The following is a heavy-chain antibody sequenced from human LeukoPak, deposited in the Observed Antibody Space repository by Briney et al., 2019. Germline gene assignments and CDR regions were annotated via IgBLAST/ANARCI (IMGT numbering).Heavy chain of an antibody. Sequence: SETLSLTCTVSGGSISSYYWSWIRQPPGKGLEWIGYIYYSGSTNYNPSLKSRVTISVDTSKNQFSLKLSSVIAADTAVYYCARHNYYDSSGYGFDYWGQGTLVTVSS. CDR1: GGSISSYY. CDR3: ARHNYYDSSGYGFDY. CDR2: IYYSGST. V-gene: IGHV4-59*08. J-gene: IGHJ4*02. D-gene: IGHD3-22*01.